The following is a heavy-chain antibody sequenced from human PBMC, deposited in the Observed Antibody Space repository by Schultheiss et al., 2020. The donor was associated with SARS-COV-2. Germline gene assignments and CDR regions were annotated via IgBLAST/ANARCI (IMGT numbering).Heavy chain of an antibody. CDR3: AKDSLPSEYYFDY. D-gene: IGHD3-3*01. Sequence: GGSLRLSCAASGFTFSSYGMHWVRQAPGKGLEWVAVISYDGSNKYYSDSVKGRFTISRDNSKNTLYLQMNSLRAEDTAVYYCAKDSLPSEYYFDYWGQGTLVTVSS. CDR1: GFTFSSYG. CDR2: ISYDGSNK. V-gene: IGHV3-30*18. J-gene: IGHJ4*02.